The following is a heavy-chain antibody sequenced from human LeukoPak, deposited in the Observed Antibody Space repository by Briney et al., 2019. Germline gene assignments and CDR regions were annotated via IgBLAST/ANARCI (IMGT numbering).Heavy chain of an antibody. J-gene: IGHJ5*02. Sequence: SETLSLTCTVSGGSISSYYWSWIRQPPGKGLEWIGYIYYSGSSDYNPSLKSRVTISVDTSKNQFSLKLTSVTAADTAVYYCARAGNWFDPWGQGTLVTVSS. CDR1: GGSISSYY. D-gene: IGHD3-10*01. CDR3: ARAGNWFDP. V-gene: IGHV4-59*01. CDR2: IYYSGSS.